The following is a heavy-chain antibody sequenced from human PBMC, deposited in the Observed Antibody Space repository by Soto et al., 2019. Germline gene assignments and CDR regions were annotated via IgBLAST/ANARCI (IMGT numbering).Heavy chain of an antibody. J-gene: IGHJ3*01. CDR1: GFTFNSYS. Sequence: GGSLRLSCAASGFTFNSYSVNWVRQAPGKGLEWVASISSGSVYTDFADSVKGRLTISRDDVTNSVSLQMDSLRVEETGIYYCARYDAFKAFDLWGQGTMVTVSS. CDR2: ISSGSVYT. V-gene: IGHV3-21*01. D-gene: IGHD1-1*01. CDR3: ARYDAFKAFDL.